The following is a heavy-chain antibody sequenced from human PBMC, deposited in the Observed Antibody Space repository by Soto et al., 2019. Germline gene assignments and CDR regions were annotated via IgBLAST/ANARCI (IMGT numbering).Heavy chain of an antibody. CDR3: ASHRYTTENPHYSYYYGMDV. J-gene: IGHJ6*02. V-gene: IGHV4-61*01. Sequence: SETLSLTCTVSGGSVSSVSYYWSWIRQPPGKGLEWIGYIYYSGATNYNPSLKSRVTISVGTSKNQFSLKLSSVTAADTAVYYCASHRYTTENPHYSYYYGMDVWGQGTTVTVSS. D-gene: IGHD4-4*01. CDR1: GGSVSSVSYY. CDR2: IYYSGAT.